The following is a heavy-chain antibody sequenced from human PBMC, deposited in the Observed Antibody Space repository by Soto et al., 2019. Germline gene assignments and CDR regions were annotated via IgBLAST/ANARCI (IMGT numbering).Heavy chain of an antibody. CDR3: ARGVTLRYYYYGMDV. V-gene: IGHV4-39*01. D-gene: IGHD5-12*01. CDR1: GGSISSSNYY. CDR2: IYYSGNT. J-gene: IGHJ6*02. Sequence: SETLSLTCTVSGGSISSSNYYWGWIRQPPGKGLEWIGSIYYSGNTYYNPSLKSRVTMSVDTSKNQFSLKLSSVTAAGTAVYYCARGVTLRYYYYGMDVWGQGTTVTVS.